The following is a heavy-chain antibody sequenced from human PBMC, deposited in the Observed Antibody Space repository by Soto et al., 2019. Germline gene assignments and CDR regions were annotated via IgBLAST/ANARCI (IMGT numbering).Heavy chain of an antibody. CDR3: ARQRITFGGVIAWDY. CDR1: GGSISSSSYY. Sequence: QLQLQESGPGLVKPSETLSLTCTVSGGSISSSSYYWGWIRQPPGKGLEWIGSIYYSGSTYYNPSLKSRVTKSGDTSKTQFSLKLSSVPAADTAVYYCARQRITFGGVIAWDYWGQGTLVTVSS. CDR2: IYYSGST. V-gene: IGHV4-39*01. J-gene: IGHJ4*02. D-gene: IGHD3-16*02.